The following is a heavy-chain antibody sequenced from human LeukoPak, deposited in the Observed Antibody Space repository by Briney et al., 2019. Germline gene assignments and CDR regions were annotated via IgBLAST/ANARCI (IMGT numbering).Heavy chain of an antibody. CDR2: IWYDGSNK. CDR3: AKDPVIGGRLHYYYYMDV. CDR1: GFTFSSYG. Sequence: GGSLRLSCAASGFTFSSYGMHWVRQAPGKGLEWVAVIWYDGSNKFYADSVKGRFTISRDNSKNTLYLQMNSLRAEDTAVYYCAKDPVIGGRLHYYYYMDVWGKGTTVTVSS. D-gene: IGHD3-22*01. J-gene: IGHJ6*03. V-gene: IGHV3-33*06.